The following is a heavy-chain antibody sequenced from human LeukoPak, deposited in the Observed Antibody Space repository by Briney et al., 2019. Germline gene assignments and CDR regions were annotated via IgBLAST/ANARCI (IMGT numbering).Heavy chain of an antibody. CDR1: GGSINGDF. Sequence: SETLSLTCTVSGGSINGDFWSWIRQPPGQELEWIGYIYYSGGTTYNPSLKSRVTISVDMSRSQFSLKLNSVTAADSAVYYCARVTLTTDYYYYYMDIWGKGTTVTVS. V-gene: IGHV4-59*01. CDR3: ARVTLTTDYYYYYMDI. D-gene: IGHD4/OR15-4a*01. J-gene: IGHJ6*03. CDR2: IYYSGGT.